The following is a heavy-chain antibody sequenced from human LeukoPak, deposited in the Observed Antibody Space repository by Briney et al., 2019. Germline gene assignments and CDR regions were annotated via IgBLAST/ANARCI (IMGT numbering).Heavy chain of an antibody. CDR2: ITSSGSYT. V-gene: IGHV3-21*01. D-gene: IGHD1-14*01. Sequence: PGGSLRLSCAVSGFTFSSYSMSWVRQAPGKGLEWVSGITSSGSYTYYADSVKGRFTISRDNAKNSLFLQMNSLRAEDTAVYYCATNRMIADYWGQGTLVTVSS. CDR3: ATNRMIADY. J-gene: IGHJ4*02. CDR1: GFTFSSYS.